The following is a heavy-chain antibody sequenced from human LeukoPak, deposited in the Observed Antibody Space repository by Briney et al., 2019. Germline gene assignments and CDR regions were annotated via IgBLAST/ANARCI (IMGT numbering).Heavy chain of an antibody. Sequence: GGSLRLSCAASGFTFSSYWMHWVRHAPGRGLVWVSRISSDGSSTVYADSVKGRFTISRDNAKNTLYLQMNSLRAEDTAVYYCARDWGGYGPTSHDYWGQGTLVTVSS. CDR3: ARDWGGYGPTSHDY. D-gene: IGHD3-16*01. CDR1: GFTFSSYW. V-gene: IGHV3-74*01. J-gene: IGHJ4*02. CDR2: ISSDGSST.